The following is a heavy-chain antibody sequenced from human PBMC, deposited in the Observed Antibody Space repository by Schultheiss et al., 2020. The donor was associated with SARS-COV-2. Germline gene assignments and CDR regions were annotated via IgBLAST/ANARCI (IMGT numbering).Heavy chain of an antibody. CDR2: INPNSGGT. Sequence: ASVKVSCKASGYTFTSYYMHWVRQAPGQGLEWMGWINPNSGGTNYAQKFQGRVTMTRDTSTSTVYMELSSLRSEDTAVYYCARSAGWFDPWGQGTLVTVSS. J-gene: IGHJ5*02. CDR3: ARSAGWFDP. CDR1: GYTFTSYY. V-gene: IGHV1-2*02.